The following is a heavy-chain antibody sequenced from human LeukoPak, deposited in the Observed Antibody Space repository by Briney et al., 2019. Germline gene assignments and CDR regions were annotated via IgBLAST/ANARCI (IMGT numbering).Heavy chain of an antibody. V-gene: IGHV3-30*02. CDR2: IRYDGSNK. D-gene: IGHD3-9*01. J-gene: IGHJ4*02. CDR3: AKEGYYDILTGYYDPYYFDY. Sequence: GGSLRLSCAASGFTFSSYGMHWVRQAPGKGLEWVAFIRYDGSNKYYADSVKGRFTISRDNSKNTLYLQMNSLRAEDTAVYYCAKEGYYDILTGYYDPYYFDYWGQGTLVPVSS. CDR1: GFTFSSYG.